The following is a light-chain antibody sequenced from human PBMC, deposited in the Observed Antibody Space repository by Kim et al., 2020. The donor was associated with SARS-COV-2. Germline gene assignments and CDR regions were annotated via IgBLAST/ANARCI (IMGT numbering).Light chain of an antibody. CDR2: QDS. Sequence: VSPGQTASLTCSGDKVGDKYACWYQQKPGQSPVLVIYQDSKRPSGIPERFSGSNSGNTATLTISGTQAMDEADYYCQAWDSSTEVVFGGGTKLTVL. CDR1: KVGDKY. J-gene: IGLJ2*01. V-gene: IGLV3-1*01. CDR3: QAWDSSTEVV.